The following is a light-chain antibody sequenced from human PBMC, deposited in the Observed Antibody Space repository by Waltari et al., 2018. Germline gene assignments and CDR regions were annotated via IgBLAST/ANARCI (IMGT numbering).Light chain of an antibody. CDR3: QTGGHGTWV. Sequence: QLVLTQSPSASASLGASVKLTCTLSSGHSTNVVAWLPRQPEKGPRFLTKVNSDVSHTKGDEIPDRFSGSSSGAERYLTISSLQSEDEADYYCQTGGHGTWVFGGGTKLTVL. CDR1: SGHSTNV. CDR2: VNSDVSH. V-gene: IGLV4-69*01. J-gene: IGLJ3*02.